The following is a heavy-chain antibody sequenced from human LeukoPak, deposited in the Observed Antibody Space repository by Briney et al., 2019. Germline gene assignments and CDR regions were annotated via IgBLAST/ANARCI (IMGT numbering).Heavy chain of an antibody. CDR3: ARAKEMATILTY. CDR1: GFTFSSYW. Sequence: GSLRLSCAASGFTFSSYWMSWVRQAPGKGLEWVANINEDGSEKYYVDSVKDRFTISRDNAKNSLYLQMNSLRAEDTAVYYCARAKEMATILTYWGQGTLVTVSS. D-gene: IGHD5-24*01. CDR2: INEDGSEK. J-gene: IGHJ4*02. V-gene: IGHV3-7*05.